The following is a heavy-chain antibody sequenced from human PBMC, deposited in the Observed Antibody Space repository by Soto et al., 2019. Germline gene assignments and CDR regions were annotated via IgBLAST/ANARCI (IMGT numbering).Heavy chain of an antibody. J-gene: IGHJ6*02. CDR3: ARLNGYCVSTSCHGYCGMDV. D-gene: IGHD2-2*03. Sequence: TSETLSLTCGVGGECFAGCSVNGFRQPPGTGLEWIGTIYSTENTYYHPSLLSRGTISVDTSMNEFSLRLSSVTAADTAVYYCARLNGYCVSTSCHGYCGMDVWGQGTTVTVSS. V-gene: IGHV4-34*01. CDR2: IYSTENT. CDR1: GECFAGCS.